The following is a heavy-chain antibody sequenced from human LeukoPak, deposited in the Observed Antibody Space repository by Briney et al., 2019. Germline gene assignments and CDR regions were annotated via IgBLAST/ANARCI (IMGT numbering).Heavy chain of an antibody. Sequence: SETLSLTCAVYGGSFSGYYWSWIRQPPGKGLEWIGEINHSGSTNYNPSLKSRVTISVDTSKNQFSLKLSSVTAAVTAVYYCARGIAHKQPSRVVTATPHYFDYWGQGTLVTVSS. D-gene: IGHD2-21*02. J-gene: IGHJ4*02. CDR2: INHSGST. CDR3: ARGIAHKQPSRVVTATPHYFDY. V-gene: IGHV4-34*01. CDR1: GGSFSGYY.